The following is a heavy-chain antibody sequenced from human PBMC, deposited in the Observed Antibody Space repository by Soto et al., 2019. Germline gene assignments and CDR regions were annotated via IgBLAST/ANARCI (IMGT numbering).Heavy chain of an antibody. CDR1: GFTFSSYA. CDR3: AKTGAWGGDYGSLILEEAWNFDY. Sequence: GGSLRLSCAASGFTFSSYAMSWVRQAPGKGLEWVSAISGSGGSTYYADSVKGRFTISRDNSKNTLYLQMNSLRAEDTAVYYCAKTGAWGGDYGSLILEEAWNFDYWGQGTLVTVSS. J-gene: IGHJ4*02. D-gene: IGHD4-17*01. V-gene: IGHV3-23*01. CDR2: ISGSGGST.